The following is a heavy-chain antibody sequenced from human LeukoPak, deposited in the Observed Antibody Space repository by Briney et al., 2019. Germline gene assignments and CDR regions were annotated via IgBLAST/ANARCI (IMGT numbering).Heavy chain of an antibody. Sequence: PSETLSLTCTVSGGSISSYYWSWIRQPPGKGLEGIGYIYYSGSTNYNPSLKSRVTISVDTSKNQFSLKLSSVTAADTAVYYCARSRDGYNLDIDYWGQGTLVTVSS. CDR1: GGSISSYY. V-gene: IGHV4-59*01. D-gene: IGHD5-24*01. CDR3: ARSRDGYNLDIDY. J-gene: IGHJ4*02. CDR2: IYYSGST.